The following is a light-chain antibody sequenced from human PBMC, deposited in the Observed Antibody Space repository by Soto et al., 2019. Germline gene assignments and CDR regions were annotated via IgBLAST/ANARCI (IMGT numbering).Light chain of an antibody. CDR1: SSDVGGYNY. CDR3: CSYAGSDTYV. V-gene: IGLV2-11*01. Sequence: QSALTQPRSVSGSPGQSVTISCTGTSSDVGGYNYVSWYQQHPGKAPKVMIYDVSSRPSGVPDLFSASKSGNTASLTISALQAEDEADYYCCSYAGSDTYVFGTGTEVTVL. J-gene: IGLJ1*01. CDR2: DVS.